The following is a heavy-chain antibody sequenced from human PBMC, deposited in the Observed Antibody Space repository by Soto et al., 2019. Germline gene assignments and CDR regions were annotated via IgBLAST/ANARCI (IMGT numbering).Heavy chain of an antibody. CDR3: ARDLRHSSGWVPDY. CDR2: ISYDGSNK. CDR1: GFTFSSYA. Sequence: QVQLVESGGGVVQPGRSLRLSCAASGFTFSSYAMHWVGQAPGKGLEWVAVISYDGSNKYYADSVKGRFTISRDNSKNTLYLQMNSLRAEDTAVYYCARDLRHSSGWVPDYWGQGTLVTVSS. D-gene: IGHD6-19*01. V-gene: IGHV3-30-3*01. J-gene: IGHJ4*02.